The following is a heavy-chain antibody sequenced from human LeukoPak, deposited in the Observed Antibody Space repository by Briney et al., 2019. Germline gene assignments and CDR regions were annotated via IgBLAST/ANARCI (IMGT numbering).Heavy chain of an antibody. CDR2: IKPNSGGT. Sequence: GASVKVSCKASGYIFSGYYMHWVRQAPGQGLEWMGWIKPNSGGTNYAQKFQGRVTMTRDTSITTAYMELSSLRSDDTAVYYRARDLVQLRYGRGTFDIWGQGTMVTVSS. D-gene: IGHD3-9*01. J-gene: IGHJ3*02. V-gene: IGHV1-2*02. CDR1: GYIFSGYY. CDR3: ARDLVQLRYGRGTFDI.